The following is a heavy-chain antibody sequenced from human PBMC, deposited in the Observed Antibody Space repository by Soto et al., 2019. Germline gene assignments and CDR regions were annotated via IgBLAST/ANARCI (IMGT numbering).Heavy chain of an antibody. CDR1: GGSISSYY. Sequence: SETLSLTCTVSGGSISSYYWSWIRQPPGKGLEWIGYIYYSGSTNYNPSLKSRVTISVDTSKNQFSLKLSSVTAADTAVYYCARAPLIAAADYYYGMDVWGQGTTVTVSS. CDR3: ARAPLIAAADYYYGMDV. J-gene: IGHJ6*02. D-gene: IGHD6-13*01. CDR2: IYYSGST. V-gene: IGHV4-59*01.